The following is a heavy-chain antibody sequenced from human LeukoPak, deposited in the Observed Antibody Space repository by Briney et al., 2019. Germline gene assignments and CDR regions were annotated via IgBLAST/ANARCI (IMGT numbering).Heavy chain of an antibody. CDR3: ARIDRAVAGTIDY. V-gene: IGHV4-59*08. J-gene: IGHJ4*02. CDR2: IYYSGST. D-gene: IGHD6-19*01. Sequence: SETLSLTCTVPGGSISSYYWSWIRQPPGKGLEWIGYIYYSGSTNYNPSLKSRVTISVDASKNQFSLKLSSVTAADTAVYYCARIDRAVAGTIDYWGQGTLVTVSS. CDR1: GGSISSYY.